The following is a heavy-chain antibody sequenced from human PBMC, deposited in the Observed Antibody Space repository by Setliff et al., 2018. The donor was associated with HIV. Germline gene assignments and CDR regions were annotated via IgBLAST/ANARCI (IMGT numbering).Heavy chain of an antibody. CDR3: ARSPLNYYDKSDAFDI. J-gene: IGHJ3*02. CDR2: IYYSGST. CDR1: GFSLSTSGMR. D-gene: IGHD3-22*01. Sequence: GSGPMLVNPTQTLTLTCTLSGFSLSTSGMRVSWIRQLPGKGLECIGYIYYSGSTYYNPSLKSLVTISVDTSKNQFSLKLSSVTAADTAVYYCARSPLNYYDKSDAFDIWGQGTMVTVSS. V-gene: IGHV4-31*01.